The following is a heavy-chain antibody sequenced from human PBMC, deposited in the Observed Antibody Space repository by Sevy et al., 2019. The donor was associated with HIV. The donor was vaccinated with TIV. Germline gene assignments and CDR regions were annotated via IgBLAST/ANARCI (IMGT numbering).Heavy chain of an antibody. CDR1: GFTFDDYA. D-gene: IGHD3-3*01. V-gene: IGHV3-43D*04. J-gene: IGHJ4*02. CDR2: ISWDGGST. Sequence: GGSLRLSCAASGFTFDDYAMHWVRQAPGKGLEWVSLISWDGGSTYYSDSVKGRFTISRDNSKNSLYLQMNSLRAEDTGLYYCAKDSHPYDFWSGYSDGYFDYWGQGTLVTVSS. CDR3: AKDSHPYDFWSGYSDGYFDY.